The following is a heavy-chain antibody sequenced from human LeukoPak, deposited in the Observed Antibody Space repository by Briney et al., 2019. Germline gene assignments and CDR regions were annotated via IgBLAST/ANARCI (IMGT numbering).Heavy chain of an antibody. V-gene: IGHV4-59*01. CDR1: GGSFSGYY. Sequence: NSSETLSLTCAVYGGSFSGYYWSWIRQPPGKGLEWIGYIYYSGSTNYNPSLKSRVTISVDTSKNQFSLKLSSVTAADTAVYYCARGYYYDSKPDYWGQGTLVTVSS. CDR3: ARGYYYDSKPDY. D-gene: IGHD3-22*01. CDR2: IYYSGST. J-gene: IGHJ4*02.